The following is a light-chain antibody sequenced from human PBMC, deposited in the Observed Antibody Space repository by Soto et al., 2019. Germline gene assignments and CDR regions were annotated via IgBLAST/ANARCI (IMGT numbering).Light chain of an antibody. V-gene: IGKV1-5*03. CDR2: KTS. CDR1: QTISSW. J-gene: IGKJ1*01. CDR3: QQYATSPWT. Sequence: DIQMTQSPSTLSGSVGDRVTITCRASQTISSWLAWYQQKPGKAPKLLIYKTSNLESGVPSRFSGSGSGTEFSLTISRLEPEDFALYYCQQYATSPWTFGQGTKVDIK.